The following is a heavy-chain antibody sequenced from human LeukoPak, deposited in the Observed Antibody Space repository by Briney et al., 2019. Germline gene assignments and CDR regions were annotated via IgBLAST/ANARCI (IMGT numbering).Heavy chain of an antibody. CDR2: IIPIFGTA. V-gene: IGHV1-69*13. J-gene: IGHJ3*02. CDR1: GGTLSSYV. CDR3: ARDRFEDTAMVTRAFDI. D-gene: IGHD5-18*01. Sequence: SVKVSCKASGGTLSSYVISWVRQAPGQGLEWMGGIIPIFGTANYAQKFQGRVTLTADESTSTAYMELSSLRSEDTAVYYCARDRFEDTAMVTRAFDIWGQGTMVTVSS.